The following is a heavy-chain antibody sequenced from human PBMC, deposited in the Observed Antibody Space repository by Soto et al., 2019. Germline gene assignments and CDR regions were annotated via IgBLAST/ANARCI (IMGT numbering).Heavy chain of an antibody. CDR2: ISVYNGNT. CDR1: GYTFTSYG. V-gene: IGHV1-18*04. Sequence: ASVKVSCKASGYTFTSYGISWVRQAPGQGLEWMGWISVYNGNTKNAQKLQGRVTMTTDTSTSTAYMELRSLRSDDTAVYYCARDQPYDSSGWFDYWGQGTLVTVSS. J-gene: IGHJ4*02. CDR3: ARDQPYDSSGWFDY. D-gene: IGHD3-22*01.